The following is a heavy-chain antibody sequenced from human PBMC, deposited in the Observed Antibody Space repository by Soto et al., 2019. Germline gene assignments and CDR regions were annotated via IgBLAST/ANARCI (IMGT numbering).Heavy chain of an antibody. J-gene: IGHJ4*02. CDR2: ISYDGSNK. D-gene: IGHD3-3*01. Sequence: HPGGSLRLSCAASGFTFSSYGMHWVRQAPGKGLEWVAVISYDGSNKYYADSVKGRFTISRDNSKNTLYLQMNSLRAEDTAVYYCAKDAERWLLRAYYDFWSGYHYWGPGPLVTVSS. CDR3: AKDAERWLLRAYYDFWSGYHY. CDR1: GFTFSSYG. V-gene: IGHV3-30*18.